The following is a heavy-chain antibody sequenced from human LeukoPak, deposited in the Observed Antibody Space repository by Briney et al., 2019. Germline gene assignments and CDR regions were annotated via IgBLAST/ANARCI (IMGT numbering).Heavy chain of an antibody. D-gene: IGHD3-16*02. CDR3: ARGPPSRVWGSYRYRPVDY. CDR2: INHSGST. J-gene: IGHJ4*02. V-gene: IGHV4-34*01. CDR1: GGSFSGYY. Sequence: SETLSLTCAVYGGSFSGYYWSWIRQPPGKGLEWIGEINHSGSTNYNPSLKSRVTISVDTSKNQFSLKLSSVTAADTAVYYCARGPPSRVWGSYRYRPVDYWGQGTLVTVSS.